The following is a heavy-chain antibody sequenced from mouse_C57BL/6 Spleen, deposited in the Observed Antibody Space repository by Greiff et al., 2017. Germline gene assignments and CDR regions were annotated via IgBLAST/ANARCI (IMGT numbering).Heavy chain of an antibody. Sequence: EVKLVESGGGLVQPGGSLKLSCAASGFTFSDYYMYWVRQTPETRLEWVAYISNGGGSTYYPDTVKGRFTISRDNAKNTLYLQMSRLKSEDTAMYYCARHDGYYEGDYWGQGTSVTVSS. J-gene: IGHJ4*01. CDR2: ISNGGGST. V-gene: IGHV5-12*01. CDR3: ARHDGYYEGDY. D-gene: IGHD2-3*01. CDR1: GFTFSDYY.